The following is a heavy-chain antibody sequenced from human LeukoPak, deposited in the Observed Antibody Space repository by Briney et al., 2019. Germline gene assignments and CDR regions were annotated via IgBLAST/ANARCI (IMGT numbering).Heavy chain of an antibody. D-gene: IGHD2-15*01. J-gene: IGHJ6*03. CDR2: IYYTGYT. V-gene: IGHV4-59*01. CDR3: TRTPGKVAVSSYMDV. Sequence: ASETLSLTCTVSGGSISNYYWTWIRQPPGKGLEWIGYIYYTGYTSYNPSLNSRVTISLDSSTNQFSLRLSSVTAADTAVYYCTRTPGKVAVSSYMDVWGKGTTVTVSS. CDR1: GGSISNYY.